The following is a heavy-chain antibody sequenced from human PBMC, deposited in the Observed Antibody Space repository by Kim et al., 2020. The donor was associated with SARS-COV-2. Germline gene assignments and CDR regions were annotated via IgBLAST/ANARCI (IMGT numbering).Heavy chain of an antibody. Sequence: SETLSLTCTVSGGSISSYYWSWIRQPPGKGLEWIGYIYYSGSTNYNPSLKSRVTISVDTSKNQFSLKLSSETAADTAVYYCARQSNRITIFGVVIIPGVMDVWGQGTTVTVSS. J-gene: IGHJ6*02. CDR1: GGSISSYY. V-gene: IGHV4-59*08. CDR2: IYYSGST. CDR3: ARQSNRITIFGVVIIPGVMDV. D-gene: IGHD3-3*01.